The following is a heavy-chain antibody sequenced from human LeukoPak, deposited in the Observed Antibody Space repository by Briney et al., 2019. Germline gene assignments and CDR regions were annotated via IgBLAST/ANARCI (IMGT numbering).Heavy chain of an antibody. CDR2: INPNSGGT. Sequence: EASVKVSCRASGYTFTGHFIHWVRQAPGQGPEWMGWINPNSGGTNYAQKFQGRVTMTRDTPISTAYMELSSLTSDDTAVYSCARAGYCSTISCSYDAFDIWGQGTMVIVSS. J-gene: IGHJ3*02. CDR1: GYTFTGHF. V-gene: IGHV1-2*02. D-gene: IGHD2-2*03. CDR3: ARAGYCSTISCSYDAFDI.